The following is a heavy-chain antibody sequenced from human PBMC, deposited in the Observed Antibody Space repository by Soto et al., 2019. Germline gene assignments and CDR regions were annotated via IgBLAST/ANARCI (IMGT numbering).Heavy chain of an antibody. D-gene: IGHD4-17*01. Sequence: QVQLVQSGAEVKKPGSSVKVSCKTSGGPFNNHAINWVRQAPGQGLEWVGLVIPTLATADYAQKFQGRVTMTADEVTNTSYMELSSLRAADKGVYYGASDYGEIDAFDIWGQGTVVTVSS. CDR1: GGPFNNHA. CDR3: ASDYGEIDAFDI. J-gene: IGHJ3*02. CDR2: VIPTLATA. V-gene: IGHV1-69*01.